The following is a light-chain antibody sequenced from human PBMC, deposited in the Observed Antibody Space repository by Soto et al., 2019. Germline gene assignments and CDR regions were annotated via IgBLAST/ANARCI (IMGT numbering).Light chain of an antibody. CDR1: SSDVGGYNY. CDR2: EVS. Sequence: QSVLTQPASVSGSPGQSITISCTGTSSDVGGYNYVSWYQQHPGKAPKLMIYEVSNRPSGVSNRFSGSKSGNTASLTIPGLQAEDEADYYCSSYTSSSTPLWVFGGGTKLTVL. CDR3: SSYTSSSTPLWV. V-gene: IGLV2-14*01. J-gene: IGLJ2*01.